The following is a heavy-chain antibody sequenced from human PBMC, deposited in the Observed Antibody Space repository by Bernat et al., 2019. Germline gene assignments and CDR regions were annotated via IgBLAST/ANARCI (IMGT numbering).Heavy chain of an antibody. CDR1: GGSISSYY. Sequence: QVQLQESGPGLVKPSETLSLTCTVSGGSISSYYWSWIRQPPGKGLEWVGYIYYSGSTNYNPSLKSRVTISVDTSKNQFSLKLSSVTAADTAVYYCAREEIAVAGGGMDVWGQGTTVTVSS. D-gene: IGHD6-19*01. J-gene: IGHJ6*02. CDR2: IYYSGST. CDR3: AREEIAVAGGGMDV. V-gene: IGHV4-59*01.